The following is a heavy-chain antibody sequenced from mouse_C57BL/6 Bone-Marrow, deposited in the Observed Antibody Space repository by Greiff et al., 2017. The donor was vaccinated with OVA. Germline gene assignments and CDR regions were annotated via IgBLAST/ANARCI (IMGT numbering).Heavy chain of an antibody. D-gene: IGHD1-1*01. Sequence: EVQLQESGTVLARPGASVKMSCKTSGYTFTSYWMHWVHQRPGQGLEWIGAIYPGNSDTSYNQKFKGKAKLTAVTSASTAYMELSSLTNEDSAVYYCTRRALLRYLFDYWGQGTTLTVSA. CDR3: TRRALLRYLFDY. CDR1: GYTFTSYW. J-gene: IGHJ2*01. CDR2: IYPGNSDT. V-gene: IGHV1-5*01.